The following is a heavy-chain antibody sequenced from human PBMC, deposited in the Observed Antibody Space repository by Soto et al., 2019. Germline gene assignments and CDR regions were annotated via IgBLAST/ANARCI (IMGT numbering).Heavy chain of an antibody. CDR1: GYKFSTYW. Sequence: GESLKISCKGSGYKFSTYWIDWVRQMPGKGLEWMGIIYPGDSDTRYSPSFQGQVTISADKSSSTAYLQWHSLKASDSAMYFCARRGSLSVIDYWGQGTQVTVSS. V-gene: IGHV5-51*01. D-gene: IGHD5-12*01. CDR2: IYPGDSDT. CDR3: ARRGSLSVIDY. J-gene: IGHJ4*02.